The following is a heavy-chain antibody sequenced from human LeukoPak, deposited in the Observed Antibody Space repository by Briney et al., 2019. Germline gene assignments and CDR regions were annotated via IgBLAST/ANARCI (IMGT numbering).Heavy chain of an antibody. CDR2: ISGSGDST. CDR1: GFTFSSYA. D-gene: IGHD5-18*01. CDR3: AKGGTWIQDYLDY. Sequence: PGGSLRLSCAASGFTFSSYAMTWVRQAPGKGLEWVSAISGSGDSTYYADSLKGRFTISRDNSKNTLHLQMSSLTAEDTAVYFCAKGGTWIQDYLDYWGQGTLVTVSS. V-gene: IGHV3-23*01. J-gene: IGHJ4*02.